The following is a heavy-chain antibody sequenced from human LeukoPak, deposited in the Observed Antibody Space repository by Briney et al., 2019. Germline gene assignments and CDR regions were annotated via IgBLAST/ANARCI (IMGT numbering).Heavy chain of an antibody. J-gene: IGHJ6*03. CDR2: ISYDGSNK. Sequence: GGSLRLSGAASGFTFSSYGMHWVRQAPGKGLEWVAVISYDGSNKYYADSVKGRFTISRDNSKNTLYLQMNSLRAEDTAVYYCAKDSARGWELPYYYYYMDVWGKGTTVTVSS. CDR3: AKDSARGWELPYYYYYMDV. V-gene: IGHV3-30*18. D-gene: IGHD1-26*01. CDR1: GFTFSSYG.